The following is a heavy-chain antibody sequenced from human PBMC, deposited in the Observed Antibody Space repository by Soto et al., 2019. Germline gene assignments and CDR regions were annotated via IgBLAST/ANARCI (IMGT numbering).Heavy chain of an antibody. D-gene: IGHD5-12*01. V-gene: IGHV3-30*18. CDR1: GFTFSSYG. J-gene: IGHJ4*02. Sequence: QVQLVESGGGVVQPGRSLRLSCAASGFTFSSYGMHWVRQAPGKGLEWVAVISYDGSNKNYADSVKGRFTISRDNSKNTLYLQMNSLRAEDTAVYYCAKDWRRRGGYDSSFDYWGQGTLFTVSS. CDR2: ISYDGSNK. CDR3: AKDWRRRGGYDSSFDY.